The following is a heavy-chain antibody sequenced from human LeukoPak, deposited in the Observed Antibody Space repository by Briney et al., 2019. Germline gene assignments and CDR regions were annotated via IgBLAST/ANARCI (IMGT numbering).Heavy chain of an antibody. CDR1: GFTFSNYW. V-gene: IGHV3-21*01. CDR2: INSNIRST. Sequence: GGSLRLSCAASGFTFSNYWMTWVRQAPGKGLEWVSSINSNIRSTYYADSVKGRFTISRDNAKNSLHLQMDSLRAEDTAVYYCTRALSSDNWFASHWGQGTLVTVSS. D-gene: IGHD1-1*01. J-gene: IGHJ4*02. CDR3: TRALSSDNWFASH.